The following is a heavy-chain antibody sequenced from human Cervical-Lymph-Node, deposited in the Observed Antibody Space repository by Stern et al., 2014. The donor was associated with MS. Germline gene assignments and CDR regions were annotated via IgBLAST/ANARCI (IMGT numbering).Heavy chain of an antibody. CDR3: AKEAAMAVAGTGVDY. V-gene: IGHV1-2*06. Sequence: VQLVQSGAEVKKPGASVKVSCKASGYTFTGYYMHWVRQAPGQGLEWMGRINPNSGGTNYAQKFQGRGTMTRDTSINTAYMELSRLRSDDTAVYYCAKEAAMAVAGTGVDYWGQGTLVTVSS. CDR1: GYTFTGYY. J-gene: IGHJ4*02. D-gene: IGHD6-19*01. CDR2: INPNSGGT.